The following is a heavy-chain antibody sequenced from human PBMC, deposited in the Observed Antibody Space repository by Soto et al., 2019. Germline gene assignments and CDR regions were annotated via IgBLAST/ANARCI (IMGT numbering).Heavy chain of an antibody. CDR2: ISSSSSYI. CDR1: GFSFNSYS. D-gene: IGHD3-3*01. CDR3: ARAQRGKQRITIFGGLIVNAFVY. J-gene: IGHJ4*02. Sequence: PGGSLRLSCAASGFSFNSYSMNWVRQAPGKGLEWVSSISSSSSYIYYADSVKGRFTISRDNAKNSLYLQMNSLRAEDTAVYYCARAQRGKQRITIFGGLIVNAFVYSGQATLVTLSS. V-gene: IGHV3-21*01.